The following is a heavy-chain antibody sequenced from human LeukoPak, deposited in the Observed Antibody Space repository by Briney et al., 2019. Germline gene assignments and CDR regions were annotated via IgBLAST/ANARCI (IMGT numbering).Heavy chain of an antibody. V-gene: IGHV1-46*01. CDR3: ARDFRGGYCSSTSCYPPYYYYYMDV. Sequence: GASVEVSCKASGYTFTSYYMHWVRQAPGQGLEWMGIINPSGGSTSHAQKFQGRVTMTRDMSTSTVYMELSSLRSEDTAVYYCARDFRGGYCSSTSCYPPYYYYYMDVWGKGTTVTVSS. D-gene: IGHD2-2*01. CDR2: INPSGGST. CDR1: GYTFTSYY. J-gene: IGHJ6*03.